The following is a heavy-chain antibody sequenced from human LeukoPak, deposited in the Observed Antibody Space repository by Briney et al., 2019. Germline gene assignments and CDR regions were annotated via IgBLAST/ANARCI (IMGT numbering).Heavy chain of an antibody. CDR2: ISGSGGST. D-gene: IGHD6-19*01. J-gene: IGHJ4*02. V-gene: IGHV3-23*01. Sequence: GGSLRLSCAASGFTFSSYAMSWVRQAPGKGLKWVSAISGSGGSTYYADSVKGRFTISRDNSKNTLYLQMNSLRAEDTAVYYCAKDSQRIAVADPNDYWGQGTLVTVSS. CDR3: AKDSQRIAVADPNDY. CDR1: GFTFSSYA.